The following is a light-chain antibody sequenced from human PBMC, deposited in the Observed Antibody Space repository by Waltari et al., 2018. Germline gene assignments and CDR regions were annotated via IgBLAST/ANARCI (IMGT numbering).Light chain of an antibody. Sequence: QSALIQPASVSGSPGQSITMSCTETNSDVGSYNLVSWYQQHPGKAPKFLIYKGSKRPSGVSYRFSGSKSGNTASLTISGLQADDEADYYCSSYAGSGSPRVFGGGTKLTVL. CDR2: KGS. J-gene: IGLJ3*02. CDR1: NSDVGSYNL. V-gene: IGLV2-23*01. CDR3: SSYAGSGSPRV.